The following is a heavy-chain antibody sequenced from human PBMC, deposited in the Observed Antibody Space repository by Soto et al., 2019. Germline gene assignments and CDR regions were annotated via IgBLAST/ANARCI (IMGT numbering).Heavy chain of an antibody. J-gene: IGHJ1*01. CDR2: ICYDVSNK. Sequence: GGSLRLSCAASGFTFSSYSMHWVRQSPGKVLEWVAVICYDVSNKYYADYVKGRFTISRDNSKNTLYLQMNSLRAEDTAVYYCAKPMVYAIIEYFKHWGQGTLVTVS. D-gene: IGHD2-8*01. CDR3: AKPMVYAIIEYFKH. V-gene: IGHV3-33*06. CDR1: GFTFSSYS.